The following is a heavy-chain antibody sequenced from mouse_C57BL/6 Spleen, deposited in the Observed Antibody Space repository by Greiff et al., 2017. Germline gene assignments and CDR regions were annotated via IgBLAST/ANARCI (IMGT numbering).Heavy chain of an antibody. D-gene: IGHD2-3*01. V-gene: IGHV1-26*01. Sequence: EVQLQQSGPELVKPGASVKISCKASGYTFTDYYMNWVKQSHGKSLEWIGDINPNNGGTSYNQKFKGKATLTVDKSSSTAYMELRSLTSEDSAVYYCAREGDDGYYLDYWGQGTTLTVSS. J-gene: IGHJ2*01. CDR3: AREGDDGYYLDY. CDR1: GYTFTDYY. CDR2: INPNNGGT.